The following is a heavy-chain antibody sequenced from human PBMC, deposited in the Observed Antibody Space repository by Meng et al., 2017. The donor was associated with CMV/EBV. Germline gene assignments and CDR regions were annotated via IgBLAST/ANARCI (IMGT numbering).Heavy chain of an antibody. CDR1: GYTFTSYD. CDR3: ARPRMGATYFDY. Sequence: ASVTVSCKASGYTFTSYDINWVRQATGQGLEWMGWMNPNSGNTGYAQKFQGRVTMTRNTSISTAYMELSSLRSEDTAVYYCARPRMGATYFDYWGQGTLVTVSS. CDR2: MNPNSGNT. J-gene: IGHJ4*02. V-gene: IGHV1-8*01. D-gene: IGHD1-26*01.